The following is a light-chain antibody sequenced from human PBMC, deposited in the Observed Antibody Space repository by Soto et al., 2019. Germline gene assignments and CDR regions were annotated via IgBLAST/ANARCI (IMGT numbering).Light chain of an antibody. J-gene: IGKJ1*01. Sequence: DIQLTQSPSSLSASVGDRVTITCRTSQNIRTFLNWYQQKPAKAPKLLISTASSLQSGVPSRFSGRGSGTDFTLTISSLEPEDFAVYYCQQSYSTPESTFGQGTKVEIK. CDR2: TAS. CDR1: QNIRTF. CDR3: QQSYSTPEST. V-gene: IGKV1-39*01.